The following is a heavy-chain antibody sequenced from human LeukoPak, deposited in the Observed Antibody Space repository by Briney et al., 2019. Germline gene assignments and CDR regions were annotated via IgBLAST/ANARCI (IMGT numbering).Heavy chain of an antibody. CDR2: IIPIFGTA. D-gene: IGHD3-16*01. V-gene: IGHV1-69*13. CDR3: ARVRYRLAETYIDY. Sequence: SVKVSCKASGGTFSSYAISWVRQAPGQGLEWMGGIIPIFGTANYAQKFQGRVTITADESTSTAYMELSRLRSDDTAVYYCARVRYRLAETYIDYWGQGTLVTVSS. J-gene: IGHJ4*02. CDR1: GGTFSSYA.